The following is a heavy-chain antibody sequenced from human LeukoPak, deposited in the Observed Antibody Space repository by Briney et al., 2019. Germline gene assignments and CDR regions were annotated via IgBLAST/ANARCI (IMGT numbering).Heavy chain of an antibody. CDR1: GGTFSSYA. D-gene: IGHD3-3*01. CDR2: IIPILNIP. J-gene: IGHJ4*02. CDR3: ARGGPLGVLTRHFDF. V-gene: IGHV1-69*04. Sequence: SVKVSCKASGGTFSSYAINWVRQAPGQGLEWMGRIIPILNIPNYARKFQGRVTITADKSTSTAYMELSSLRSEDTAVYYCARGGPLGVLTRHFDFWGQGTLVTVSS.